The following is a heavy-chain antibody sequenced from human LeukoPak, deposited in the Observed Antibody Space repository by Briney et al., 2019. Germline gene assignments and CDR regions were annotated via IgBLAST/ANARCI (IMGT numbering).Heavy chain of an antibody. V-gene: IGHV3-23*01. CDR3: AKGSSGLLYDYYYGMDV. CDR1: GFTFSSYA. J-gene: IGHJ6*02. Sequence: PGGSLRLSCAASGFTFSSYAMSWVRQAPGKGLEWVSAISGSGGSTYYADSVKGRFTISRDNSKNTLYLQMNSLRAEDTAVYYCAKGSSGLLYDYYYGMDVWGQRTTVTVSS. CDR2: ISGSGGST. D-gene: IGHD3-3*01.